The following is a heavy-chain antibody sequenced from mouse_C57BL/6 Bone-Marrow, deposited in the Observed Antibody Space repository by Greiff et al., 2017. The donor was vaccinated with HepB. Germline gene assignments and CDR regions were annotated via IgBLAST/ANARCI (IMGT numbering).Heavy chain of an antibody. Sequence: QVQLQQSGAELVRPGASVKLSCKASGYTFTDYYINWVKQRPGQGLEWIARIYPGSGNTYYNEKFKGKVTLTAEKSYSTGYMQRSSLTSEDSAVYFCARGGYDYDDEDYWGQGTSVTVSS. CDR2: IYPGSGNT. J-gene: IGHJ4*01. CDR3: ARGGYDYDDEDY. V-gene: IGHV1-76*01. D-gene: IGHD2-4*01. CDR1: GYTFTDYY.